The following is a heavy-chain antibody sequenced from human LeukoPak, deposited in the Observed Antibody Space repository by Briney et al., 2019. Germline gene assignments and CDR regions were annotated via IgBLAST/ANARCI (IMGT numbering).Heavy chain of an antibody. J-gene: IGHJ4*02. CDR2: IKQDGSEI. D-gene: IGHD3-10*01. Sequence: PGESLRLSCAASGFTFSNFWMSWVRQVPGEGLEWVANIKQDGSEIHYVDSVKGRFTISRDNAQNSLYLHMHSLRAEDTAVYYCTRDRQGSGIYSTDYWGRGTLVTVSS. V-gene: IGHV3-7*01. CDR3: TRDRQGSGIYSTDY. CDR1: GFTFSNFW.